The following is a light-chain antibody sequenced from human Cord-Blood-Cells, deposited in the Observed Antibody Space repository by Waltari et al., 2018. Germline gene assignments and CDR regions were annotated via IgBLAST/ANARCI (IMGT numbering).Light chain of an antibody. J-gene: IGLJ1*01. CDR1: KLADKH. CDR2: QDS. CDR3: QAWDSSTYV. V-gene: IGLV3-1*01. Sequence: SYELTQPPSVSVSPGQTARITCSGDKLADKHACWYQQKPGQSPVLVIYQDSKRPSGIPERFSGSNSGNTATLTISGTQAMDEADYYCQAWDSSTYVFGTGTKVTVL.